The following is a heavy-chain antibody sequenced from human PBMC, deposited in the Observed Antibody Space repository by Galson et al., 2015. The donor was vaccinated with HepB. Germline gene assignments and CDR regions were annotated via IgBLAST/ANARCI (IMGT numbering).Heavy chain of an antibody. J-gene: IGHJ5*02. CDR3: P. D-gene: IGHD3-3*01. CDR1: GFIFYDYT. CDR2: VNPRGIT. V-gene: IGHV3-43*01. Sequence: SLRLSCAASGFIFYDYTIHWVRQAPGRGLEWVSLVNPRGITYYVDSVSTAYLQISSLKAEDTAVYYCAKGESGFNGWFDPWGQGTLVTVSA.